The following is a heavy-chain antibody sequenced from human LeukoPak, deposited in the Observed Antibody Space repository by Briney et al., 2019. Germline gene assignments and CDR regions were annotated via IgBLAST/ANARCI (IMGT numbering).Heavy chain of an antibody. CDR1: GFTFSSYS. Sequence: GGSLRLSCAASGFTFSSYSMNWVRQAPGKGLEWVSSISSSSSYIYYADSVKGRFTISRDNAKNSLYLQMNSLRAEDTAVYCCARDLYRYCSSTSCYSTRGDYYYGMDVWGQGTTVTVSS. CDR2: ISSSSSYI. J-gene: IGHJ6*02. CDR3: ARDLYRYCSSTSCYSTRGDYYYGMDV. D-gene: IGHD2-2*02. V-gene: IGHV3-21*01.